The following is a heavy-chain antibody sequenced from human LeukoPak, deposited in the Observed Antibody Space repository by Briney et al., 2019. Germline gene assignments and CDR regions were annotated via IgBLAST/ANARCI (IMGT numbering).Heavy chain of an antibody. D-gene: IGHD6-13*01. CDR2: MNPNSGTA. CDR3: ASNLPGIAAAGY. V-gene: IGHV1-8*02. J-gene: IGHJ4*02. CDR1: GGTFSSYA. Sequence: GASVKVSCKASGGTFSSYAISWVRQAPGQGLEWMGWMNPNSGTAGFAQTFQGRVTVTRNTSISTAYMELSSLRSEDTAMYYCASNLPGIAAAGYWGQGTLVTVSS.